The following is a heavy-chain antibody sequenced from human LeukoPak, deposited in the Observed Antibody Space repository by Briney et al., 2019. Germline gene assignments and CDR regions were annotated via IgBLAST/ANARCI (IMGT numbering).Heavy chain of an antibody. J-gene: IGHJ4*02. CDR1: GGTFSSYA. CDR2: ISAYNGNT. CDR3: ARDSDSIAVAGIDY. Sequence: ASVKVSCKASGGTFSSYAISWVRQAPGQGLEWMGWISAYNGNTNYAQKLQGRVTMTTDTSTSTAYMELRSLRSDDTAVYYCARDSDSIAVAGIDYWGQGTLVTVSS. V-gene: IGHV1-18*01. D-gene: IGHD6-19*01.